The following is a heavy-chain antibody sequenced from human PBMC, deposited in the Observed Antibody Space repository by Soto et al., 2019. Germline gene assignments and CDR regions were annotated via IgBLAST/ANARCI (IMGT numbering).Heavy chain of an antibody. CDR3: ARNGITGTTALDY. CDR1: GGTFSSYT. V-gene: IGHV1-69*02. CDR2: IIPILGIA. J-gene: IGHJ4*02. D-gene: IGHD1-7*01. Sequence: QVQLVQSGAEVKKPGSSVNVSCKASGGTFSSYTISWVRQAPGQGLEWMGRIIPILGIANYAQKFQGRVTITADKSTSTAYMELSSLRSEDTAVYYCARNGITGTTALDYWGQGTLVTVSS.